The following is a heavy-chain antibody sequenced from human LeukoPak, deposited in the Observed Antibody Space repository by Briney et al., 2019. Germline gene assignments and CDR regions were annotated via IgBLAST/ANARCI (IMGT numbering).Heavy chain of an antibody. Sequence: ASVKVSCKASGYTFTGYYIHWVRQAPGQGLEWMGVVNPSGGSTSYAQKFQGRVTMTRDMSTSTVYMELSSLRSEDTAVYYCAREGGDTAMVNFDYWGQGTLVTVSS. CDR3: AREGGDTAMVNFDY. V-gene: IGHV1-46*01. J-gene: IGHJ4*02. CDR2: VNPSGGST. D-gene: IGHD5-18*01. CDR1: GYTFTGYY.